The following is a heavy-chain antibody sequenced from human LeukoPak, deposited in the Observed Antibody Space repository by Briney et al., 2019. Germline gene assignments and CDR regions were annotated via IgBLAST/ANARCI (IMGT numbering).Heavy chain of an antibody. CDR3: ARDYGYEIDY. D-gene: IGHD5-24*01. CDR2: ISSSST. Sequence: GGSLRLSCAASGFTFSSYSMNWVRQVPGKGLEWVSSISSSSTYADSVKGRFTISRDSAKNSLYLQMNSLRAGDTAVYYCARDYGYEIDYWGQGTLVTVSS. CDR1: GFTFSSYS. J-gene: IGHJ4*02. V-gene: IGHV3-21*01.